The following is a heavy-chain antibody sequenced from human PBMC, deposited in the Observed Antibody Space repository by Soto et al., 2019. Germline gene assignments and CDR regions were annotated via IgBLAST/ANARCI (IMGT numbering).Heavy chain of an antibody. D-gene: IGHD3-10*01. Sequence: GGSLRLSCAASGFTFSSYSMNWVRQAPGKGLEWVSYISSSSSTIYYADSVKGRFTISRDNAKNSLYLQMNSLRDEDTAVYYCARIARRITMVRGAKYYYYYGMDVWGQGTTVTVSS. CDR3: ARIARRITMVRGAKYYYYYGMDV. CDR1: GFTFSSYS. V-gene: IGHV3-48*02. J-gene: IGHJ6*02. CDR2: ISSSSSTI.